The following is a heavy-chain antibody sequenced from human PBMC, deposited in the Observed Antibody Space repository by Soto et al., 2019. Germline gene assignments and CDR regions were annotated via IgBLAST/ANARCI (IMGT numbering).Heavy chain of an antibody. Sequence: QVRLVESGGGVVQPGRSLRLSCAASGFSFSSYGMHWVRQAPGKGLEWVAVIWHDGSKKYYADSVKGRLIISRDNSKNTLDVQINSLRAEDTAVYFCARGSIVGAEYGMDVWGQGTTVTVS. V-gene: IGHV3-33*01. CDR3: ARGSIVGAEYGMDV. CDR2: IWHDGSKK. J-gene: IGHJ6*02. D-gene: IGHD1-26*01. CDR1: GFSFSSYG.